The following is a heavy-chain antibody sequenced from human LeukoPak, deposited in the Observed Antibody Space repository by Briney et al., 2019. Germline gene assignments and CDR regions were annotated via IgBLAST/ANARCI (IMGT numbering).Heavy chain of an antibody. J-gene: IGHJ4*02. CDR2: TNPNSGNT. CDR3: ARAGERTVAPSVDY. Sequence: ASVKVSCKASGYTFSTYDINWVRQAPGQGLEWMGWTNPNSGNTGYAQKFQGRVTITRNTSISTAYMELSSLRSEDTAVYYCARAGERTVAPSVDYWGQGTLVTVSS. CDR1: GYTFSTYD. V-gene: IGHV1-8*03. D-gene: IGHD4-23*01.